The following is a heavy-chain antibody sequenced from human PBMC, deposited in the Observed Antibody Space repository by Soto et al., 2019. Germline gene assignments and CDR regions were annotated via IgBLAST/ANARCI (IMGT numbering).Heavy chain of an antibody. V-gene: IGHV1-2*04. Sequence: ASVKVSCKASGYTFTGYSMHWVRQAPGQGLEWMGWINPNSGVTNYAQNFQGWVTMTRDTSISTAYMELSRLRTEDTAVYYCAKGFGWNYLDYWGQGTLVTVSS. CDR3: AKGFGWNYLDY. J-gene: IGHJ4*02. CDR1: GYTFTGYS. D-gene: IGHD1-1*01. CDR2: INPNSGVT.